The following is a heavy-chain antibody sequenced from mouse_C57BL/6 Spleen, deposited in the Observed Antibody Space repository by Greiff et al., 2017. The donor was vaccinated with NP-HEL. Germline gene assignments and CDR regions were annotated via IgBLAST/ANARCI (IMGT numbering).Heavy chain of an antibody. CDR1: GFTFSSYT. V-gene: IGHV5-9*01. J-gene: IGHJ2*01. CDR2: ISGGGGNT. D-gene: IGHD1-1*01. CDR3: ARCITTVPYFDY. Sequence: EVKLVESGGGLVKPGGSLKLSCAASGFTFSSYTMSWVRQTPEKRLEWVATISGGGGNTYYPDSVKGRFTISRDNAKNTLYLQMSSLMSEDTSLYYCARCITTVPYFDYWGQGTTLTVSS.